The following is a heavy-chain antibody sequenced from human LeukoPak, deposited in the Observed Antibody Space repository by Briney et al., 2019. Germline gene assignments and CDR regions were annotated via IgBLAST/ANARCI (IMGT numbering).Heavy chain of an antibody. Sequence: ASVKVSCKASGYTFTSYYLYWVRQAPGQGLEWMGVINPSGGSTTSAQKLQGRVTMTRDTSTSTVYMELRSLRSEDTAVYYCARGPGPADDGGGYCFEYWGQETLVTVSS. CDR1: GYTFTSYY. CDR2: INPSGGST. V-gene: IGHV1-46*01. D-gene: IGHD3-22*01. CDR3: ARGPGPADDGGGYCFEY. J-gene: IGHJ4*02.